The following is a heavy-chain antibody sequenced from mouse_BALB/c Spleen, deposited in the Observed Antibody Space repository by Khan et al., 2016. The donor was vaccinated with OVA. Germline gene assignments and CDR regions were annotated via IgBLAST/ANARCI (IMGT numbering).Heavy chain of an antibody. CDR1: GFTFSYYR. Sequence: VQLVETGGGLVRPGNSLKLSCVTSGFTFSYYRMHWLRQFPGKRLEWIAVITVKSDNSGANYAESVKGRFTISRDDSKRSVYLQMHRLREEDTATYYCSRGGYYYGTPFDYWGQGTTLTVSS. CDR3: SRGGYYYGTPFDY. D-gene: IGHD1-1*01. J-gene: IGHJ2*01. V-gene: IGHV13-2*02. CDR2: ITVKSDNSGA.